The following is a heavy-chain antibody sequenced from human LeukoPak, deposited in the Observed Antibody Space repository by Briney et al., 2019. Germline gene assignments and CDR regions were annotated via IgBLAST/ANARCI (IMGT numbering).Heavy chain of an antibody. D-gene: IGHD3-9*01. V-gene: IGHV3-23*01. CDR1: GFIFSRYA. CDR3: VRDMEPLRYFDT. CDR2: ISKNTVGT. Sequence: GGSLRLSCTGSGFIFSRYAVSRVRQAPGKGLEWVSAISKNTVGTYYADSVKGRLTISRDSSKNTVYLQMNSLRAEDTAVYYCVRDMEPLRYFDTWGQGTLVTVSS. J-gene: IGHJ4*02.